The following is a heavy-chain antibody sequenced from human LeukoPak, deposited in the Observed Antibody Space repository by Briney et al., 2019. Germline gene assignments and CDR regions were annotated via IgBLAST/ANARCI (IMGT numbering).Heavy chain of an antibody. CDR3: TKRITMIVVVILAFDI. J-gene: IGHJ3*02. CDR1: GFTFSSYS. D-gene: IGHD3-22*01. CDR2: ISGSGGST. Sequence: GGSLRLSCAASGFTFSSYSMNWVRQAPGKGLEWGSAISGSGGSTYYADSVKGRFTISRDNSKNTLYLQMNSLRAEDTAVYYCTKRITMIVVVILAFDIWGQGTMVTVSS. V-gene: IGHV3-23*01.